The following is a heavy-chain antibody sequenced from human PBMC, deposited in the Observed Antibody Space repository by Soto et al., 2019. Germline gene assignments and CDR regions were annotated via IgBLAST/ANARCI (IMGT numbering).Heavy chain of an antibody. V-gene: IGHV4-30-4*01. CDR2: IYYIGST. Sequence: VQLKESGPGLLKPSQTLSLTSTVSSSSITRGDYYWRWIPQHPGKVLEWIGYIYYIGSTYYNPSLKKRVTISVDTSKNHFSLKLTAETGADTGVYYYARTSYGYTFYDYLRHGTMVTVAA. D-gene: IGHD5-18*01. CDR1: SSSITRGDYY. CDR3: ARTSYGYTFYDY. J-gene: IGHJ4*01.